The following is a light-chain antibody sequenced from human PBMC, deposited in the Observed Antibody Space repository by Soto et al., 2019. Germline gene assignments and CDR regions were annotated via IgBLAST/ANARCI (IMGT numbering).Light chain of an antibody. J-gene: IGKJ4*01. V-gene: IGKV1-5*03. CDR3: QQYTTYTLT. CDR1: QSISKS. Sequence: DIQITQSPSTRSASVGDRVTMLCRASQSISKSLAWYQQKQGKPPKILXYRASALQSGVPSRFSGSVSGTECTITIDSLKPDDGATFDCQQYTTYTLTFGGGTKVDI. CDR2: RAS.